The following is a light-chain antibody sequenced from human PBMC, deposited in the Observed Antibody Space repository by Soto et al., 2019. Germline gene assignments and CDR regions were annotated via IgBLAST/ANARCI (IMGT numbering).Light chain of an antibody. CDR3: SSYTTSRAYV. V-gene: IGLV1-40*01. CDR2: GNN. CDR1: SSNMGAGYD. J-gene: IGLJ1*01. Sequence: QSVLTQPPSVSGAPGQRVTISCTGRSSNMGAGYDVHWYQQFPGAAPKLLIYGNNNRPSGVSNRFSGSKSGNTASLTISGLQAEDEADYYCSSYTTSRAYVFGIGTKVTVL.